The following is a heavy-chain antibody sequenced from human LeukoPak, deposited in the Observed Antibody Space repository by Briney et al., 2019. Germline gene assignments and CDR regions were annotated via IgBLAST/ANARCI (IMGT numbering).Heavy chain of an antibody. J-gene: IGHJ4*02. V-gene: IGHV4-4*07. D-gene: IGHD6-13*01. Sequence: SETLSLTCTVSGGSISRDYWNWIRQPAGKGLEWIGRLYSSGSTIYNPSLKSRVTMSVDTSKNQFSLRLSSVTAADTAVYYCARNSIEQQLAFDYWGQGTLVTVSS. CDR1: GGSISRDY. CDR2: LYSSGST. CDR3: ARNSIEQQLAFDY.